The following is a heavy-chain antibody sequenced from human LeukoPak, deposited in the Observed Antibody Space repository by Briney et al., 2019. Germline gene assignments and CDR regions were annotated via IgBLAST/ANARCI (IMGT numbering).Heavy chain of an antibody. CDR1: GYTFTSYY. CDR2: INPSGGST. V-gene: IGHV1-46*01. D-gene: IGHD3-3*01. Sequence: GASVKGSCKASGYTFTSYYMHWVRQAPGQGLEWMGIINPSGGSTSYAQKFQGRVTMTRDTSTSTVYMELSSLRSEDTAVYYCARDPRGGFWSGYYFDYWGQGTLVTVSS. CDR3: ARDPRGGFWSGYYFDY. J-gene: IGHJ4*02.